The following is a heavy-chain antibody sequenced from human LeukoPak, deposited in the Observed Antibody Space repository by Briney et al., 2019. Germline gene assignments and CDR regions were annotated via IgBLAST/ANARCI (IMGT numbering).Heavy chain of an antibody. V-gene: IGHV3-43*01. D-gene: IGHD5-24*01. CDR3: AKAGGARWLQFSYYYMDV. J-gene: IGHJ6*03. CDR1: GFTFDDYT. Sequence: GGSLRLSCAASGFTFDDYTMHWVRQAPGKGLEWVSLISWDGGSTYYADSVKGRFTISRDNSKNSLYLQMNSLRTEDTALYYCAKAGGARWLQFSYYYMDVWGKGTTVTVSS. CDR2: ISWDGGST.